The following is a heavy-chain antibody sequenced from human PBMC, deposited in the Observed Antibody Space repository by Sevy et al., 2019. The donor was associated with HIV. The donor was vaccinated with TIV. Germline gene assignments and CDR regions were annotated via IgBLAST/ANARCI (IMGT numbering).Heavy chain of an antibody. D-gene: IGHD5-18*01. CDR3: ASGAARCTATVRVYYYGMDV. CDR2: IKQDGSEK. CDR1: GFTFSSYW. J-gene: IGHJ6*02. V-gene: IGHV3-7*01. Sequence: CGCLRLSCAASGFTFSSYWITCVRQAPGKGLEWVANIKQDGSEKYYVDSVKGRFTISRDNAKKSLYLQMNSLRAEDTAVCYCASGAARCTATVRVYYYGMDVWGQGTTVTVSS.